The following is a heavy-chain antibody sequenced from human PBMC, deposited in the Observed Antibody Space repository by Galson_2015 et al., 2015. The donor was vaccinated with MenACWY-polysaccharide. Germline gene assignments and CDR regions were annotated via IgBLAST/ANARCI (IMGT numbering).Heavy chain of an antibody. CDR3: ATHPKGTDSRWYDY. Sequence: SLRLSCAASGFDFSSYAMSWVRQAPGKGLEWVSTMSGRRGYTYYADSVKGRFTISRDNSKNTLYLQMNNLRPDDTAIYSCATHPKGTDSRWYDYWGQGTLVTVSA. CDR1: GFDFSSYA. J-gene: IGHJ4*02. CDR2: MSGRRGYT. D-gene: IGHD3-22*01. V-gene: IGHV3-23*01.